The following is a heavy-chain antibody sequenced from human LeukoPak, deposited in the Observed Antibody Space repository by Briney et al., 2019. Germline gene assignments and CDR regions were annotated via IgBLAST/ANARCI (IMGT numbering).Heavy chain of an antibody. D-gene: IGHD3-3*01. V-gene: IGHV3-43*02. CDR2: ISGDGGDT. CDR3: AKDEWFIYRADFILDY. J-gene: IGHJ4*02. CDR1: GFPFGDHA. Sequence: GGSLRLSCAASGFPFGDHAMHWVRQAPGKGLEWVSLISGDGGDTYYADSVKGRFTISRDNSKNTLYLQMNSLRAEDSALYYCAKDEWFIYRADFILDYWGQGTLVTVSS.